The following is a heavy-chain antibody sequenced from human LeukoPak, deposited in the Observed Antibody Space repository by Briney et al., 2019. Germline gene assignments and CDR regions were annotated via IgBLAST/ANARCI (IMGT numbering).Heavy chain of an antibody. V-gene: IGHV4-39*01. Sequence: PSETLSLTCTVSGGSIRSSSYYWGWIRQPPGKGLEWIGSIYYSGSTYYNPSLKSRVTISVDTSKNQFSLKLRSVTAADTAVYYCARRPRAGWFDPWGQGTLVTVSS. CDR2: IYYSGST. CDR3: ARRPRAGWFDP. J-gene: IGHJ5*02. CDR1: GGSIRSSSYY.